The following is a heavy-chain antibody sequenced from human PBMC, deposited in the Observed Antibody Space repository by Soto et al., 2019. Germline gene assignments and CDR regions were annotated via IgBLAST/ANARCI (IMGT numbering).Heavy chain of an antibody. Sequence: QMQLVQSGAEVKERGSSVKISCKTSGGTFNTYALTWVRQAPGQGLEWIGGIIPIFGIKNVAQRFQGRVTSNADESLTTAYMEMTSLRSYDTAVYYCAKEAGDHWGQGTLVTVSS. CDR3: AKEAGDH. J-gene: IGHJ4*02. D-gene: IGHD3-10*01. CDR2: IIPIFGIK. CDR1: GGTFNTYA. V-gene: IGHV1-69*01.